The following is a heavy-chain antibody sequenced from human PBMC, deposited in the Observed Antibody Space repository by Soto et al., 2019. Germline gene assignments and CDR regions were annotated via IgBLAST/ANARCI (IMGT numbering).Heavy chain of an antibody. CDR1: GGTFSSYT. Sequence: ASVKVSCKASGGTFSSYTISWVRQAPGQGLEWMGRIIPILGIANYAQKFQGRVTITADKSTSTAYMELSSLRSEDTAVYYCARALEYSSSNFDYWGQGTLVTVSS. CDR3: ARALEYSSSNFDY. D-gene: IGHD6-6*01. J-gene: IGHJ4*02. CDR2: IIPILGIA. V-gene: IGHV1-69*02.